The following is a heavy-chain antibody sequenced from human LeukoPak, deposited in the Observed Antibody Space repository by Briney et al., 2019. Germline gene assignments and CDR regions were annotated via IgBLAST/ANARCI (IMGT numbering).Heavy chain of an antibody. CDR3: ARDGPADHTIFGVVYYYYMDV. CDR2: ISSNGGST. V-gene: IGHV3-64*01. J-gene: IGHJ6*03. Sequence: GGSLRLSCAASGFTFSSYAMHWVRQAPGKGLEYVSAISSNGGSTYYANSVKGRFTISRDNSKNTLYLQMGSLRAEDMAVYYCARDGPADHTIFGVVYYYYMDVWGKGTTVTVSS. CDR1: GFTFSSYA. D-gene: IGHD3-3*01.